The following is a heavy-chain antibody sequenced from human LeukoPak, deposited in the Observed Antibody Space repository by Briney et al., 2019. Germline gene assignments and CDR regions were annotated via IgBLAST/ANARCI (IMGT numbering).Heavy chain of an antibody. D-gene: IGHD6-13*01. CDR1: GFTVSSNY. CDR2: IYSGGST. J-gene: IGHJ5*02. CDR3: ARANGSSWAYNWFDP. Sequence: PGGSLRLSCAASGFTVSSNYMSWVRQAPGKGLEWVSVIYSGGSTYYAGSVKGRFTISRDNSKNTLYLQMNSLRAEDTAVYYCARANGSSWAYNWFDPWGQGTLVTVSS. V-gene: IGHV3-53*01.